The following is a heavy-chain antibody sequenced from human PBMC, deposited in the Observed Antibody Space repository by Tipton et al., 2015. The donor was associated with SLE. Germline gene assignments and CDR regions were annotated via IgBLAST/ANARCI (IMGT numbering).Heavy chain of an antibody. CDR3: ARRLTRYSGYDYFDY. CDR1: GASISSYY. Sequence: TLSLTCTVSGASISSYYWSWIRQPPGKGLEWIGYIYYSGRTNYNPSLKSRVTISVDTSKNQFSLKLSSVTAADSAVCYCARRLTRYSGYDYFDYWGPGTLVTVSS. J-gene: IGHJ4*02. CDR2: IYYSGRT. V-gene: IGHV4-59*08. D-gene: IGHD5-12*01.